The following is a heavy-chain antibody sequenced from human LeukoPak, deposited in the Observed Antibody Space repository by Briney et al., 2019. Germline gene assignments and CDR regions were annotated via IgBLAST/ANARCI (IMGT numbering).Heavy chain of an antibody. D-gene: IGHD6-19*01. CDR1: GGTFSSYA. Sequence: SVKVSCKASGGTFSSYAISWVRQAPGQGLEWMGRIIPILGIANYAQKFQGRVTITADKSTSTAYMELSSLRSEDTAAYYCARGVIAVAAPFDYWGQGTLVTVSS. J-gene: IGHJ4*02. V-gene: IGHV1-69*04. CDR2: IIPILGIA. CDR3: ARGVIAVAAPFDY.